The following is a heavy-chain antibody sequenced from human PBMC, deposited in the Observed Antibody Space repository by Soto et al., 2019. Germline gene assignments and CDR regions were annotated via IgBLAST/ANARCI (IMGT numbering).Heavy chain of an antibody. D-gene: IGHD3-10*01. J-gene: IGHJ3*02. Sequence: TLSLTCTVSGGSISSGGYYWSWIRQHPGKGLEWIGYIYYSGSTYYNPSLKSRVTISVDTSKNQFSLKLSSVTAADTAVYYCASLLWFGELSDDAFDIWGQGTMVTVSS. CDR2: IYYSGST. CDR1: GGSISSGGYY. CDR3: ASLLWFGELSDDAFDI. V-gene: IGHV4-31*03.